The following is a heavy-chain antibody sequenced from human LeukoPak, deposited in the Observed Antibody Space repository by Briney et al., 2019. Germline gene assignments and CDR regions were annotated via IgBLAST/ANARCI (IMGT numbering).Heavy chain of an antibody. CDR3: ARVGYSGYEPFDY. V-gene: IGHV1-69*13. CDR1: GGTFSSYA. J-gene: IGHJ4*02. CDR2: IIPIFGTA. Sequence: VKVSCKASGGTFSSYAISWVRQAPGQGLEWMGGIIPIFGTANYAQKFQGRVTITADESTSTAYMELSSLRSEDTAVYCCARVGYSGYEPFDYWGQGTLVTVSS. D-gene: IGHD5-12*01.